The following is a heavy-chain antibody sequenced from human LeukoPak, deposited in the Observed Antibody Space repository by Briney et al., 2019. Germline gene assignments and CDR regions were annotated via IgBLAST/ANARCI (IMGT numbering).Heavy chain of an antibody. CDR2: INQDGSVK. V-gene: IGHV3-7*03. J-gene: IGHJ3*01. CDR1: GFTFSRHW. Sequence: PGGSLRLSCAASGFTFSRHWMNWVRQAPEKGLEWVAMINQDGSVKYYVDSVKGRFTISRDNAKNSLYLQINSLRAEDTAVYYCARSSYSSSSSVWGQGTMVTVSS. D-gene: IGHD6-6*01. CDR3: ARSSYSSSSSV.